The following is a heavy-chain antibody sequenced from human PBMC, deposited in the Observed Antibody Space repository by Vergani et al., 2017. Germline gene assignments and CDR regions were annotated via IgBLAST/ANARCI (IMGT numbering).Heavy chain of an antibody. Sequence: QVQLQESGPGLVKASQTLSLTCCVSGAYVASGGYYWTWVRQRPGMGLDWIGFIYYSGTTYYNPFLESRLTISLDTSGNHHSLKMTSVTDADTAVYYCARQNDYYMAVWGKGTTVTVS. CDR3: ARQNDYYMAV. V-gene: IGHV4-31*03. J-gene: IGHJ6*03. CDR1: GAYVASGGYY. D-gene: IGHD1-1*01. CDR2: IYYSGTT.